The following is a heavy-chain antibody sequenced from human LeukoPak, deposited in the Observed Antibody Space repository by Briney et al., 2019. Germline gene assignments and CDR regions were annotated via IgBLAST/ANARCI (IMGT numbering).Heavy chain of an antibody. CDR1: GYSISSGYY. D-gene: IGHD3-3*01. CDR2: IYHSGST. Sequence: SETLSLTCAVSGYSISSGYYWGWIRQPPGKGLEWIGSIYHSGSTYYNPSLKSRVTISVDTSKNQFSLKLSSVTAADMAVYYCARITYYDFWSGYSFDYWGQGTLVTVSS. CDR3: ARITYYDFWSGYSFDY. V-gene: IGHV4-38-2*01. J-gene: IGHJ4*02.